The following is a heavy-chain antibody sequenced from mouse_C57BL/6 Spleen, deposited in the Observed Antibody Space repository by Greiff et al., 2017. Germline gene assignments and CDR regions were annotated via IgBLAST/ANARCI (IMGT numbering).Heavy chain of an antibody. D-gene: IGHD4-1*01. J-gene: IGHJ3*01. V-gene: IGHV1-82*01. CDR1: GYAFSSSW. CDR3: ARQSNPAWFAY. CDR2: LYPGDGDT. Sequence: QVQLQQSGPELVKPGASVKISCKASGYAFSSSWMNWVKQRPGKGLEWIGRLYPGDGDTNYNGKFKGKATLSADKSSSTAYMQLSSLTSEDSEVNCCARQSNPAWFAYGGKGTLVTVSA.